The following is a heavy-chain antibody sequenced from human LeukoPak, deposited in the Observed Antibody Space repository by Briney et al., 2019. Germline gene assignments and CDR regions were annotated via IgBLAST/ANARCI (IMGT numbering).Heavy chain of an antibody. CDR2: IYYSGST. CDR1: GGSISSYY. CDR3: AREFRRYGGNPKGVFDY. V-gene: IGHV4-59*12. J-gene: IGHJ4*02. D-gene: IGHD4-23*01. Sequence: SETLSLTCTVSGGSISSYYWSWIRQPPGKGLEWIGYIYYSGSTNYNPSLKSRVTISVDTSKNQFSLKLSSVTAADTAVYYCAREFRRYGGNPKGVFDYWGQGTLVTVSS.